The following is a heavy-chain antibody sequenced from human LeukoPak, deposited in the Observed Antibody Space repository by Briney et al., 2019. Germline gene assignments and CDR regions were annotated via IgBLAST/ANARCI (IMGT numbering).Heavy chain of an antibody. CDR2: ISYSGTT. CDR3: ASIDRGAYGYADY. D-gene: IGHD5-18*01. J-gene: IGHJ4*02. CDR1: GGSMNNYY. V-gene: IGHV4-59*08. Sequence: PSETLSLTCTVAGGSMNNYYWSWIRQPPGKGLEWIGFISYSGTTTYNPSLKSRLTISVDTSKTQFYLKVSSVTAADTAVYYCASIDRGAYGYADYWGQGTLVTVSS.